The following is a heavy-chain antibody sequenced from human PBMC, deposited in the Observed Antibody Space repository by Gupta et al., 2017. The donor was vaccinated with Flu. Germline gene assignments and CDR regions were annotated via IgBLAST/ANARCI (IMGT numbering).Heavy chain of an antibody. D-gene: IGHD6-19*01. CDR2: ISSSSSYI. V-gene: IGHV3-21*01. J-gene: IGHJ4*02. CDR3: ARAWDVTVAGTFDY. CDR1: GFPFSTYG. Sequence: EVQLVESGVGLVKPGGSLRLSCAASGFPFSTYGMNWVRQAPGKGLEWVSSISSSSSYIYYADSVKGRFTISRHNAKNSLYLQMNSLRAEDTAVYYCARAWDVTVAGTFDYWGQGTLVTVAS.